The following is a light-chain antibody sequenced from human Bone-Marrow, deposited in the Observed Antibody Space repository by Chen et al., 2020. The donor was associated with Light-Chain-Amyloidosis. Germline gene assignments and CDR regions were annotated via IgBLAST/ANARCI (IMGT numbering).Light chain of an antibody. Sequence: QSALTQPALVTASPGQSINISCTGTSSDVGGYNYVSWYQQHPSKAPKLMIYDISNRPSGVSNRFSGSKSGTSASLTFSGLQAEDEADYYCSSYTSSSTLTVFGGGTKLTVL. CDR1: SSDVGGYNY. CDR3: SSYTSSSTLTV. J-gene: IGLJ2*01. V-gene: IGLV2-14*03. CDR2: DIS.